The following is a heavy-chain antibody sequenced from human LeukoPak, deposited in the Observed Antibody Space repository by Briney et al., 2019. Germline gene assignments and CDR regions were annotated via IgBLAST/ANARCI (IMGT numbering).Heavy chain of an antibody. CDR1: GFTFDDYA. J-gene: IGHJ4*02. CDR3: AKAQTLYYGSGSYDY. CDR2: ISWNSGSI. Sequence: GGSLRLSCAASGFTFDDYAMHWVRQAPGKGLEWVSGISWNSGSIGYADSVKGRFTISRDNAKNSLYLRMNSLRAEDTALYYCAKAQTLYYGSGSYDYWGQGTLVTVSS. V-gene: IGHV3-9*01. D-gene: IGHD3-10*01.